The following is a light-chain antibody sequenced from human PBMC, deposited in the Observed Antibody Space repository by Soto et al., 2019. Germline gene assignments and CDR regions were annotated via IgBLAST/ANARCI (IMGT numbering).Light chain of an antibody. V-gene: IGKV1-5*03. CDR2: KAS. Sequence: DIQMTQSPSTLSAFVGDRVTITCRASQSIDNWLAWYQQKPGKAPNLLIYKASSLDSGVPSRFSGSGSGTEFTLTISSLQPDDFATYYCRQHNSYPITVGQGTRLEIK. J-gene: IGKJ5*01. CDR3: RQHNSYPIT. CDR1: QSIDNW.